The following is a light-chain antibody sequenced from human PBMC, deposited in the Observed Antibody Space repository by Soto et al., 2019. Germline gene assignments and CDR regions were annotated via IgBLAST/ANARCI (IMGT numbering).Light chain of an antibody. J-gene: IGKJ1*01. CDR3: HQYDSYPRT. CDR1: QSLDRDY. V-gene: IGKV1-5*03. Sequence: IQMTQSPSTLSASLGDRVTMTCRASQSLDRDYLAWYQQKPGEAPKLLIYKASTLESGVPSRFSGGGSGTALSLTINSLQSDDFATYYCHQYDSYPRTFGQGTKVDIK. CDR2: KAS.